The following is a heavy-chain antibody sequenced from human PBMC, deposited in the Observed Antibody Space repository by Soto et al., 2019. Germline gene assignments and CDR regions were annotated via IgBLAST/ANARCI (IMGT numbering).Heavy chain of an antibody. CDR1: GLRFSNSW. J-gene: IGHJ4*02. D-gene: IGHD5-18*01. CDR2: IDEVGNEK. CDR3: ARDRGYNFYGY. Sequence: GGCLRISSSASGLRFSNSWMTWVCQTKGKGLEWVANIDEVGNEKNIVDSVKGRFTIFRDNAKSSLYLQMNSLRVHVPPMYYFARDRGYNFYGYWAQGSVVPVSS. V-gene: IGHV3-7*05.